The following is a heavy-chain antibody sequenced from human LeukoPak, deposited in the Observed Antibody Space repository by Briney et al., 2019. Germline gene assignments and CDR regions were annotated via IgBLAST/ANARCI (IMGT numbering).Heavy chain of an antibody. D-gene: IGHD2-15*01. CDR3: ARDSHSVDTATPRGFDP. V-gene: IGHV4-59*01. Sequence: SETLSLTCTVSGYSIISYFWSWIRQPPGKELEWIGYFNDSGSANYNPSLKSRITMSVDTSKNQFSLKLRSVTAADTAVYYCARDSHSVDTATPRGFDPWGQGTLVTVSS. CDR2: FNDSGSA. CDR1: GYSIISYF. J-gene: IGHJ5*02.